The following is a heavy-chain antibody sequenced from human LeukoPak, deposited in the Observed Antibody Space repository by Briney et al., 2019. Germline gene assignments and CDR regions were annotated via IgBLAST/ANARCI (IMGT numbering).Heavy chain of an antibody. CDR2: IYTSGST. CDR3: ASWSGYWFDY. CDR1: GGSISSGSNY. J-gene: IGHJ4*02. Sequence: SETLSLTCTVSGGSISSGSNYWSWIRQPAGKGLEWIGRIYTSGSTNYNPSLKSRVTISVDTSKNQFSLKLSSVTAADTAVYYCASWSGYWFDYWGQGTLVTVSS. V-gene: IGHV4-61*02. D-gene: IGHD3-3*01.